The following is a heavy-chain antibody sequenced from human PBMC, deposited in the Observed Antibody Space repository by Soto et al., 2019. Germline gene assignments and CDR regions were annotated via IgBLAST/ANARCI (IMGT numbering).Heavy chain of an antibody. V-gene: IGHV4-31*03. CDR3: ARDNVVVVVAAPPEWYFDL. CDR2: IYYSGST. Sequence: SETLSHTSTVSDGTISGGGYCWRWKNPHPGKGLEWIGYIYYSGSTYYNPSLKSRVTISVDTSKNQFSLKLSSVTAADTAVYYCARDNVVVVVAAPPEWYFDLWGRGTLVTVSS. J-gene: IGHJ2*01. CDR1: DGTISGGGYC. D-gene: IGHD2-15*01.